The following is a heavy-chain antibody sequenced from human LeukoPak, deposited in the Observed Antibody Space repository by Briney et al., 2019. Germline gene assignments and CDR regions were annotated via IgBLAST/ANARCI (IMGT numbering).Heavy chain of an antibody. Sequence: GGSLRLSCAASGFTFSSYAMSWVRHAPGKGLEWVSAISGSGGSTYYADSVKGRFTISRDNSKNTLYLQMNSLRAEDTAVYYCAKVRYSSGWYTYSPDYWGQGTLVTVSS. CDR3: AKVRYSSGWYTYSPDY. J-gene: IGHJ4*02. V-gene: IGHV3-23*01. CDR2: ISGSGGST. CDR1: GFTFSSYA. D-gene: IGHD6-19*01.